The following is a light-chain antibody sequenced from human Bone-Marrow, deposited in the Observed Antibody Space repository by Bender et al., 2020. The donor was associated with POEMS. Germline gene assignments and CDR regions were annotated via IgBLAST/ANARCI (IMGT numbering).Light chain of an antibody. J-gene: IGLJ3*02. CDR3: CSYTGSYRV. Sequence: QSALTQPPSVSGSPGQSVTISCTGTSSDIGTFDLVSWYQQTPGTAPQLIIYEVNRPSGVPDRFSGSKSGNTASLTISGLQAEDEADYYCCSYTGSYRVFGGGTKLTVL. V-gene: IGLV2-18*02. CDR2: EV. CDR1: SSDIGTFDL.